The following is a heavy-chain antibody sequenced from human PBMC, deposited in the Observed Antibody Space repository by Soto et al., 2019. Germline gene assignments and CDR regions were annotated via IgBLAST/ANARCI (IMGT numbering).Heavy chain of an antibody. CDR2: IIPIFGTA. CDR3: ARGYCSGGSCYYYYYGMDV. CDR1: GCTFSSYA. J-gene: IGHJ6*02. V-gene: IGHV1-69*13. D-gene: IGHD2-15*01. Sequence: SVKVSCKSSGCTFSSYAISCVRQAPGQGLEWMGGIIPIFGTANYAQKFQGRVTITADESTSTAYMELSSLRAGDTAVYYCARGYCSGGSCYYYYYGMDVWGQGTTVTVSS.